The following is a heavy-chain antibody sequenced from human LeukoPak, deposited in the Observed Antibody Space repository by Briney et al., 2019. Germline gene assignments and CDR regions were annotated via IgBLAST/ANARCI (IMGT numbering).Heavy chain of an antibody. J-gene: IGHJ4*02. CDR3: AKDSGGNRIVWFDY. Sequence: GGSLRLACAASGFTFSNYGMHWVRQVPGKGLEWVTFIRYDGSNKYHADAVKGRFTISRDNSKNTLYLQMNSLRPDDAAVYYCAKDSGGNRIVWFDYWGQGTLVTVSS. D-gene: IGHD4-23*01. V-gene: IGHV3-30*02. CDR1: GFTFSNYG. CDR2: IRYDGSNK.